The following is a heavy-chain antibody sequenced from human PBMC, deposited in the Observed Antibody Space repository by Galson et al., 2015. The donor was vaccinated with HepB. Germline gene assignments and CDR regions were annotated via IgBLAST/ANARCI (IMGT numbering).Heavy chain of an antibody. CDR2: IYYSGST. CDR3: ARDRGLGGGTAFYYYGMDV. CDR1: GGSISSYY. J-gene: IGHJ6*02. Sequence: SETLSLTCTVSGGSISSYYWSWIRQPPGKGLEWIGYIYYSGSTNYNPSLKSRVTISVDTSKNQFSLKLSSVTAADTAVYYCARDRGLGGGTAFYYYGMDVWGQGTTVTVSS. D-gene: IGHD3-16*01. V-gene: IGHV4-59*01.